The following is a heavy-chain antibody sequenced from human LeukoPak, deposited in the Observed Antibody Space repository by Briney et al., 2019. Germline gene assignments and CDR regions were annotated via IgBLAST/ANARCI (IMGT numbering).Heavy chain of an antibody. CDR1: GGSISSGDYY. J-gene: IGHJ4*02. Sequence: SETLSLTCTVSGGSISSGDYYWSWSRQPPGKGLEWIGYIYYSGSTYYNPSLKSRVTISVDTSKNQFSLKLSSVTAADTAVYYCARSLDAVTSNFDYWGQGTLVTVSS. CDR3: ARSLDAVTSNFDY. D-gene: IGHD2-21*02. CDR2: IYYSGST. V-gene: IGHV4-30-4*01.